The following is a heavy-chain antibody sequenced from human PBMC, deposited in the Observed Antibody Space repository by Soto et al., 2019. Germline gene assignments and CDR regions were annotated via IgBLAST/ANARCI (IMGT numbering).Heavy chain of an antibody. V-gene: IGHV3-48*02. CDR1: GFTFSSYS. CDR3: AREEDYYDSSGYYHAFDI. J-gene: IGHJ3*02. D-gene: IGHD3-22*01. CDR2: ISSSSSTI. Sequence: GGSLRLSCAASGFTFSSYSMNLVRQAPGKGLEWVSYISSSSSTIYYADSVKGRFTISRDNAKNSLYLQMNSLRDEDTAVYYCAREEDYYDSSGYYHAFDIWGQGTMVTVSS.